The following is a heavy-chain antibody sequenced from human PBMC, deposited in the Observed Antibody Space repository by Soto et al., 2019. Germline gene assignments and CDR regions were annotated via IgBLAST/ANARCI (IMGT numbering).Heavy chain of an antibody. CDR2: ISAYNGNT. D-gene: IGHD2-2*01. V-gene: IGHV1-18*01. CDR3: ARSGYCSSTSCYFNYHYGMDV. J-gene: IGHJ6*02. Sequence: ASVKVSCKASGYTFTSYGISWVRQAPGQGLEWMGWISAYNGNTNYAQKLQGRVTMTTDTSTSTAYMELRSLRSDDTAVYYCARSGYCSSTSCYFNYHYGMDVWGQGTKVTVSS. CDR1: GYTFTSYG.